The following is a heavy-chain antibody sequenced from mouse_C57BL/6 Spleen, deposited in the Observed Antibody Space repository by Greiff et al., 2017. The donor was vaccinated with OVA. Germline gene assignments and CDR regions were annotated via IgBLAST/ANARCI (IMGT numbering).Heavy chain of an antibody. CDR1: GFTFSSYA. CDR3: ARVYGYALRSSMDY. V-gene: IGHV5-4*01. Sequence: EVQLVESGGGLVKPGGSLKLSCAASGFTFSSYAMSWVRQTPEKRLEWVATISDGGSYTYYPDNVKGRFTISRDNAKNNLYLQMSHLKSEDTTMYYCARVYGYALRSSMDYWGQGTSVTVSS. D-gene: IGHD2-2*01. CDR2: ISDGGSYT. J-gene: IGHJ4*01.